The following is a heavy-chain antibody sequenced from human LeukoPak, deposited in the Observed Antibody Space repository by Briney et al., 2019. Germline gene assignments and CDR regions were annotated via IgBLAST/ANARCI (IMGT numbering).Heavy chain of an antibody. Sequence: GGSLRLSCAASGFTFSSYWMHWVRQAPGKGLVWVSRINDDGSRTNYADSVKGRFSISRDNARNTLYLQMNSLRAEDTAVYYCARLGDSSGYYDYWGQGTLVTVSS. CDR1: GFTFSSYW. CDR2: INDDGSRT. CDR3: ARLGDSSGYYDY. D-gene: IGHD3-22*01. V-gene: IGHV3-74*01. J-gene: IGHJ4*02.